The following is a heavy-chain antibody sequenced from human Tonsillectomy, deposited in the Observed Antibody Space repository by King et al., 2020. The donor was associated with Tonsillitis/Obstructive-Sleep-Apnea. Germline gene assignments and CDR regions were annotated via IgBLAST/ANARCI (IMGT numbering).Heavy chain of an antibody. CDR1: GFTFSSFW. J-gene: IGHJ4*02. CDR2: IKQDGREK. V-gene: IGHV3-7*04. D-gene: IGHD1-26*01. CDR3: AGDKRWELPYVTYFDF. Sequence: VQLVESGGGLVQPGGSLRLSCAASGFTFSSFWMSWVRQAPGKGLDWVANIKQDGREKYYVDSVKGRFTISRDNAKNLLYLQMNSLRAADTAVYYWAGDKRWELPYVTYFDFWGQGTLVTVSS.